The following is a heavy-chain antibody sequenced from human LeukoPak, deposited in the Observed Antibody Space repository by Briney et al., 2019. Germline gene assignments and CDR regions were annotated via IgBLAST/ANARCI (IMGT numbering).Heavy chain of an antibody. CDR2: INHTGGT. CDR1: GGSFTTYY. CDR3: ARGWVTTTSYYYYGMDV. D-gene: IGHD2-21*02. V-gene: IGHV4-34*01. J-gene: IGHJ6*04. Sequence: PSETLSLTCAVFGGSFTTYYWTWIRQPPGKGLEWIGEINHTGGTNYNPSLKSRVTISVDTSKSQFSLKLSSVTAADTAVYYCARGWVTTTSYYYYGMDVWGRGTTVTVSS.